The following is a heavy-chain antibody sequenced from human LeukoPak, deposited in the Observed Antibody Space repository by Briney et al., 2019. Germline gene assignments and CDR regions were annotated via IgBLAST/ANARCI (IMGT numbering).Heavy chain of an antibody. D-gene: IGHD6-19*01. CDR3: AQDSREAFQWLIH. J-gene: IGHJ4*02. V-gene: IGHV3-30*02. CDR1: GFTFSSYA. CDR2: IRYDGSNK. Sequence: GGSLRLSCAASGFTFSSYAMHWVRQAPGKGLEWVAFIRYDGSNKYYADSVKGRFTISRDNSKNTLFLQMNSLRAEDAAMYYCAQDSREAFQWLIHWGQGTLVTVSS.